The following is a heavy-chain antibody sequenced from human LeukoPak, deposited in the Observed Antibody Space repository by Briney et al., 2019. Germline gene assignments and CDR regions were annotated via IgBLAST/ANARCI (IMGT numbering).Heavy chain of an antibody. CDR3: TTFGIDWSLSY. V-gene: IGHV3-74*01. J-gene: IGHJ4*02. D-gene: IGHD3-9*01. CDR2: INTDGSYI. CDR1: GFIFSSWW. Sequence: PGGSLRLSCAASGFIFSSWWMIWFRRLPGKGLVSVSHINTDGSYIRYADSVKGRFTISRDNAKNTLYLQINSLRPEDTGVYYCTTFGIDWSLSYWGQGALVTVSS.